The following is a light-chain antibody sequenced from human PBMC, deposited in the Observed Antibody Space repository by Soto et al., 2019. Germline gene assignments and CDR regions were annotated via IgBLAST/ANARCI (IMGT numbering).Light chain of an antibody. J-gene: IGKJ1*01. CDR1: QSVSSN. V-gene: IGKV3-15*01. Sequence: EIVMTQSPATLSVSPGERATLSCRASQSVSSNLAWYQQKPGQAPRLLIYGASTRATGIPAMFSGSGSGTELTLTISSLQSEDFAVYYCQQYNNWPLAFGQGTKVEIK. CDR3: QQYNNWPLA. CDR2: GAS.